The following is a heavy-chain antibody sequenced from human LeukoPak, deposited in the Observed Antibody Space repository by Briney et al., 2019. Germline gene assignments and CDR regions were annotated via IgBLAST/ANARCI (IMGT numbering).Heavy chain of an antibody. Sequence: PSETLSLTCTVSGGSISSSSYYWGWIRQPPGKGLEWIGSIYYSGSTYYNPSLKSRVTISVDTSKNQFSLKLSSVTAADTAVYYCARGGGAIAAAGTGDYYYYGMDVWGQGTTVTVSS. CDR1: GGSISSSSYY. D-gene: IGHD6-13*01. V-gene: IGHV4-39*07. CDR3: ARGGGAIAAAGTGDYYYYGMDV. J-gene: IGHJ6*02. CDR2: IYYSGST.